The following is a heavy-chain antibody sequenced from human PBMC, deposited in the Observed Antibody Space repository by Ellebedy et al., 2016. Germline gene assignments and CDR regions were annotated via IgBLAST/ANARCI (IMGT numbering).Heavy chain of an antibody. V-gene: IGHV3-13*01. CDR1: AFPTSNNV. CDR3: VRRNLYYNDWNGNPNDGFDV. Sequence: ETLSLXXAVSAFPTSNNVFPWILRSTQPDGNVVIAILVYGDTCFQNSVKGRLTILRENAKNSLYLQMETLSAGDTAIYYCVRRNLYYNDWNGNPNDGFDVWGQGTEVIVSS. J-gene: IGHJ3*01. CDR2: ILVYGDT. D-gene: IGHD3-3*01.